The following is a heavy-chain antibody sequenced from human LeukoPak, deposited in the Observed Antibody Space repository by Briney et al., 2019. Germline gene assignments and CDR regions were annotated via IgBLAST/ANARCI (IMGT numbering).Heavy chain of an antibody. V-gene: IGHV4-59*01. Sequence: PSETLSLTCTVSGGSISSYYWSWIRQPPGKGLEWIGYIYYSGSTNYNPSLKSRVTISVDTFKNQFSLKLSSVTAADTAVYYCARDRAGAAGTFDYWGQGTLVTVSS. CDR2: IYYSGST. D-gene: IGHD6-13*01. J-gene: IGHJ4*02. CDR3: ARDRAGAAGTFDY. CDR1: GGSISSYY.